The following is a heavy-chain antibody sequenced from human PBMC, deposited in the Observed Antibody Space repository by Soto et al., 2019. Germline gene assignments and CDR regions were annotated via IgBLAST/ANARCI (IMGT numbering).Heavy chain of an antibody. CDR3: ARGYFDWSRVGMDV. J-gene: IGHJ6*02. Sequence: ASVKVSCKASGGTFSSYAISWVRQAPGQGLEWMGGIIPIFGTANYAQKFQGRVTITADESTSTAYMELSGLRSEDTAVYYCARGYFDWSRVGMDVWGQGTTVTVSS. D-gene: IGHD3-9*01. CDR1: GGTFSSYA. CDR2: IIPIFGTA. V-gene: IGHV1-69*13.